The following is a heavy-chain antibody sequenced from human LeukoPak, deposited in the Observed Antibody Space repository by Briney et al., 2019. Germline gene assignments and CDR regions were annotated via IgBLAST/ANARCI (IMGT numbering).Heavy chain of an antibody. V-gene: IGHV1-69*04. J-gene: IGHJ4*02. D-gene: IGHD5-18*01. CDR3: ARDRADSYGQFDY. Sequence: GASVKVSCKASGYTFTCYYMHWVRQAPGQGLEWMGRIIPILGIANYAQKFQGRVTITADKSTSTAYMELSSLRSEDTAVYYCARDRADSYGQFDYWGQGTLVTVSS. CDR2: IIPILGIA. CDR1: GYTFTCYY.